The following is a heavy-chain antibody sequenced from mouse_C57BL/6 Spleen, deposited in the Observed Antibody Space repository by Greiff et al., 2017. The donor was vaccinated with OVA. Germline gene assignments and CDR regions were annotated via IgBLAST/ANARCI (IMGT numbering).Heavy chain of an antibody. J-gene: IGHJ2*01. D-gene: IGHD1-1*01. Sequence: EVQLLESGAGLVKPGGSLKLSCAASGFTFSDYGMHWVRQAPEQGLEWVAYISSGSSTIYYADTVKGRFTISRDNAKNTLFLQMTSLRSEDTAMYYCARGGDYGSDIDYWGQGTTVTVSS. CDR3: ARGGDYGSDIDY. CDR1: GFTFSDYG. CDR2: ISSGSSTI. V-gene: IGHV5-17*01.